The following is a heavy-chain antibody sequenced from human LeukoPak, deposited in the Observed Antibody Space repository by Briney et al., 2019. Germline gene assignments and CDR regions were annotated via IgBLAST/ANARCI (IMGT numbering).Heavy chain of an antibody. Sequence: SETLSLTCTVSGGSISTYYWNWIRQPPGKGLEWIGYIYHSGSTNYNPSLKSRVTISVDTSKNQFSLKLSSVTAADTAVYYCAVEDIPGKDYWGQGTLVTVSS. CDR2: IYHSGST. V-gene: IGHV4-59*12. CDR1: GGSISTYY. D-gene: IGHD1-14*01. CDR3: AVEDIPGKDY. J-gene: IGHJ4*02.